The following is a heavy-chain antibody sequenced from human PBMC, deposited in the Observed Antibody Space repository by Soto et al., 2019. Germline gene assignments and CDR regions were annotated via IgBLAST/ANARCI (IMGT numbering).Heavy chain of an antibody. CDR1: GFTFSSYS. J-gene: IGHJ6*02. Sequence: EVQLVESGGGLVKPGGSLRLSCAASGFTFSSYSMNWVRQAPGKGLEWVSSISSSSSYIYYADSVKGRFTISRDNAKNSLYLQMNSLRAEDTAVYYCARDLRITIFGVASTYYYYGMDVWGQGTTVTVSS. V-gene: IGHV3-21*01. CDR2: ISSSSSYI. D-gene: IGHD3-3*01. CDR3: ARDLRITIFGVASTYYYYGMDV.